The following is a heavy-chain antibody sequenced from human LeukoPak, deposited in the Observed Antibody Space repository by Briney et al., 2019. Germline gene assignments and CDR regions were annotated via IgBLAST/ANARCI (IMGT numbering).Heavy chain of an antibody. CDR3: ARRPYSGTYYYSYSFDY. CDR2: IYYRGST. CDR1: GGSISSTRYY. Sequence: PSETLSLTCTVSGGSISSTRYYWAWIRQPPGKGLEWIGSIYYRGSTYYNPSLKSRVTISVDTSKNQFSLRLSSVTAADTAVYYCARRPYSGTYYYSYSFDYWGQGTLVTVSS. V-gene: IGHV4-39*01. J-gene: IGHJ4*02. D-gene: IGHD1-26*01.